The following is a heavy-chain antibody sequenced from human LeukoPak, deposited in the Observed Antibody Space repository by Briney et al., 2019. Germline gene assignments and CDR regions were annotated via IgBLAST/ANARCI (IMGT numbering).Heavy chain of an antibody. CDR3: ARESGDPDL. V-gene: IGHV4-4*08. CDR1: GGSISSYY. D-gene: IGHD1-26*01. J-gene: IGHJ2*01. Sequence: PSETLSLTCTVSGGSISSYYWSWIRQPPGKGLEWIGYIYYSGSTNYNPSLKSRVTISVDTSKNQYSLNLSSVTAADTAVYYCARESGDPDLWGRGTLVTVSS. CDR2: IYYSGST.